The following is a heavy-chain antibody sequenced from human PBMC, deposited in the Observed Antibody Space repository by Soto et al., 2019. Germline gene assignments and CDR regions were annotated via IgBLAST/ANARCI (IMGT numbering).Heavy chain of an antibody. J-gene: IGHJ4*02. D-gene: IGHD5-18*01. CDR3: AKVAGVDTAMVKGEYYFDY. V-gene: IGHV3-30*18. CDR2: ISYDGSNK. Sequence: QVQLVESGGGVVQPGRSLRLSCAASGFTFSSYGMHWVRQAPGKGLEWVAVISYDGSNKYYADSVKGRFTISRDNSKNTLYLQMNRLRAEDTAVYYCAKVAGVDTAMVKGEYYFDYWGQGTLVTVSS. CDR1: GFTFSSYG.